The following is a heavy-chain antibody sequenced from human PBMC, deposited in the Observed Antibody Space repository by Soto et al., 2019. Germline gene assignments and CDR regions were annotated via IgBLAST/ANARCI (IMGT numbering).Heavy chain of an antibody. J-gene: IGHJ4*02. Sequence: EVQLLESGGGLVQPGGSLRLSCAASGFTFSNYAMSWVRQSPGKGLEWVSGISGSGDSTYYADSVKGRFTISRDNSKNTLYLQMNSLRAEDTAIYYCTKDSPSCWYNYFDYWGQGTLVTVSS. CDR2: ISGSGDST. D-gene: IGHD6-19*01. V-gene: IGHV3-23*01. CDR1: GFTFSNYA. CDR3: TKDSPSCWYNYFDY.